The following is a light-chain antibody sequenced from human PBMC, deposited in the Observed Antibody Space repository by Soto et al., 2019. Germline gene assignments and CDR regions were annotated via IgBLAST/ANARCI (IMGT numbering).Light chain of an antibody. Sequence: QSALTQPASVSGSPGQSITISCTGTNSDIGDYNYVSWSQQHPGKAPKLVIYEVTNRPSGISNRFSGSKSGNTASLTISGLQAEDEADYYCASYTTSSTWVFGGGTKLTVL. CDR2: EVT. CDR1: NSDIGDYNY. J-gene: IGLJ3*02. CDR3: ASYTTSSTWV. V-gene: IGLV2-14*01.